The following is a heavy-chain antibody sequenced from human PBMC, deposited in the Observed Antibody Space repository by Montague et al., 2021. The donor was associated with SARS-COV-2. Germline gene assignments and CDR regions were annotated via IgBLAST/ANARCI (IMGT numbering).Heavy chain of an antibody. CDR3: ARDSSSWRIQGFFGY. Sequence: LRLSCAASGFTFDDYGMNWVRQAPGKGLEWVSGINWNGGSTGYADSVKGRFAISRDNAKNSLYLQMNSLRAEDTALYYCARDSSSWRIQGFFGYWGQGTLVTVSS. D-gene: IGHD6-13*01. CDR2: INWNGGST. V-gene: IGHV3-20*04. J-gene: IGHJ4*02. CDR1: GFTFDDYG.